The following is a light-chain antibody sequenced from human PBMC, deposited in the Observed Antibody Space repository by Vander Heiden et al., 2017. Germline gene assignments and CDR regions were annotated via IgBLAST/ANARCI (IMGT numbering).Light chain of an antibody. Sequence: SYVLTQPPSVSVAPGQTARIPCGGHNMGSKSVHWYQQKPGQAPVLVVYDDSDRHSGIPERFSGSNSGNTATLTISRVEAGDEADYYCQVWDSSSDHVVFGGGTKLTVL. CDR2: DDS. CDR1: NMGSKS. CDR3: QVWDSSSDHVV. V-gene: IGLV3-21*02. J-gene: IGLJ2*01.